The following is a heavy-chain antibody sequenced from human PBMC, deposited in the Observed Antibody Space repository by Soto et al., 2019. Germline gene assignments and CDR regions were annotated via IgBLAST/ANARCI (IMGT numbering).Heavy chain of an antibody. J-gene: IGHJ4*02. CDR3: AKDQLVLMVMYYFDY. CDR2: ISGSGGST. V-gene: IGHV3-23*01. D-gene: IGHD2-8*01. CDR1: GFTFSSYA. Sequence: EVQLLESGGGLVQPGGSLRLSCVASGFTFSSYAMSWVRQAPGKGLEWVSAISGSGGSTYYADSVKGRFTISRDNSKNTLYLQMNSLRAEDTAVYYCAKDQLVLMVMYYFDYWGQGTLVTVSS.